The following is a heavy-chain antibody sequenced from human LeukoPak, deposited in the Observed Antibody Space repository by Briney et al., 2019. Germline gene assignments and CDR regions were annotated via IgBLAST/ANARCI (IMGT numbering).Heavy chain of an antibody. CDR3: AMYCSGGSCYLY. CDR2: IYHSGST. D-gene: IGHD2-15*01. J-gene: IGHJ4*02. V-gene: IGHV4-4*02. Sequence: PSETLSLTCAVPGGSISSSNWWSWVRQPPGKGLEWIGEIYHSGSTNYNPSLKSRVTISVDKSKNQFSLKLSSVTAADTAVYYCAMYCSGGSCYLYWGQGTLVTVSS. CDR1: GGSISSSNW.